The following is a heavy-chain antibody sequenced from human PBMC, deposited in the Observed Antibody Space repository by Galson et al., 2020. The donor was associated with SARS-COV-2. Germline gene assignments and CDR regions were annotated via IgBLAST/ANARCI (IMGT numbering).Heavy chain of an antibody. J-gene: IGHJ4*02. CDR3: ASWGGYCSSTSCSQELDY. CDR1: GGSISSSTW. D-gene: IGHD2-2*01. Sequence: SQTMSLTCALSGGSISSSTWWSWVRQHPGKGLEWIGEIYHSGSTNYNPSLKSRVTISVDKSKNQFSLKLSSVTAADTAVYYCASWGGYCSSTSCSQELDYWGQGTLVTVFS. CDR2: IYHSGST. V-gene: IGHV4-4*02.